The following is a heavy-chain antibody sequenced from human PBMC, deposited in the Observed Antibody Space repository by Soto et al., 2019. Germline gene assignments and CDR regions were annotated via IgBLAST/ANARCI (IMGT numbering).Heavy chain of an antibody. J-gene: IGHJ4*02. CDR1: GFTFGSYW. Sequence: VQLVESGGGLVQPGGSLRLSCAVSGFTFGSYWMNWVRLIPGKGLEWVAYIKPDGSATYYVDSVKGRFTISRDNAENSLYLQMNSLRVEDTSVYYCARAGYCGPGCYYYFDYWGQGTLVTVSS. D-gene: IGHD2-21*02. V-gene: IGHV3-7*01. CDR2: IKPDGSAT. CDR3: ARAGYCGPGCYYYFDY.